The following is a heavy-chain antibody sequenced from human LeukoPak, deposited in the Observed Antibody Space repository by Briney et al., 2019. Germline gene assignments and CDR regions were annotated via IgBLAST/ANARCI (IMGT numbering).Heavy chain of an antibody. CDR3: ARDSGTTGEVKFDP. D-gene: IGHD3-10*01. CDR1: GGSINIRNYY. Sequence: PSETLSLTCTVSGGSINIRNYYWAWIRQPPGRQLEWIGSVYSSGSLYYNPSLKSRVTMSIDTSKNQFSLKLSFVTAADTAVYYCARDSGTTGEVKFDPWGQGALVTVSS. CDR2: VYSSGSL. J-gene: IGHJ5*02. V-gene: IGHV4-39*07.